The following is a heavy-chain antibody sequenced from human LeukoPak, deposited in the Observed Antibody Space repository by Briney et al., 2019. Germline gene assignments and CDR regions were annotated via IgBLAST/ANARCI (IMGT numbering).Heavy chain of an antibody. CDR2: IIPIFDTA. CDR1: GGTFSSYA. D-gene: IGHD1-26*01. J-gene: IGHJ4*02. Sequence: GASVKVSCKASGGTFSSYAISWVRQTPGEGLEWMGGIIPIFDTANYAQKFQGRVTIATDESTSTAYMELSSLRSEDTAVYYCASKVVGTTYFDYWGQGNLVTVSS. V-gene: IGHV1-69*05. CDR3: ASKVVGTTYFDY.